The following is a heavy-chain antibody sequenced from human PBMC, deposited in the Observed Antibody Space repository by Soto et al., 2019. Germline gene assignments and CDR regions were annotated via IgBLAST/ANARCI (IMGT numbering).Heavy chain of an antibody. Sequence: QVQLVESGGGVVQPGRSLRLSCAASGFTFSSYGMHWVRQAPGKGLEWVAVIWYDGNNEYYADSVKGRFTISRDNSKTTLYLQMNSLRAEDTAVYYCAKDVGLAADGTSYFYGMDVWGQGTTVSVSS. V-gene: IGHV3-33*06. CDR2: IWYDGNNE. J-gene: IGHJ6*02. D-gene: IGHD6-13*01. CDR3: AKDVGLAADGTSYFYGMDV. CDR1: GFTFSSYG.